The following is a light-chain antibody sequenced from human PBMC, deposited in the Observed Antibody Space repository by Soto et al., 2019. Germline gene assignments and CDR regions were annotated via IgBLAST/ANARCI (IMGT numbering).Light chain of an antibody. Sequence: DIHMTQSPSSLSASVGDTIIITCRASQNVRSYLNWYQQKSGRAPNLLIYESTNLESGVPSRFSGDGFGTDFTLTISRLHPADFATYYCQQSFFAPPTFGRGTKVEI. J-gene: IGKJ1*01. CDR1: QNVRSY. CDR3: QQSFFAPPT. V-gene: IGKV1-39*01. CDR2: EST.